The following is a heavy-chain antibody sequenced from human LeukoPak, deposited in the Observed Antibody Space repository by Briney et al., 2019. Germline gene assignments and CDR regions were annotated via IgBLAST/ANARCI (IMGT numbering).Heavy chain of an antibody. Sequence: SETLSLTCTVSGASMSTYYWSWIRQPPGKGLEWIGEINHSGSTNYNPSLKSRVTISVDTSKNQFSLKLSSVTAADTAVYYCARIPYSSGWYKNYGMDVWGQGTTVTVSS. D-gene: IGHD6-19*01. CDR2: INHSGST. CDR3: ARIPYSSGWYKNYGMDV. CDR1: GASMSTYY. J-gene: IGHJ6*02. V-gene: IGHV4-34*01.